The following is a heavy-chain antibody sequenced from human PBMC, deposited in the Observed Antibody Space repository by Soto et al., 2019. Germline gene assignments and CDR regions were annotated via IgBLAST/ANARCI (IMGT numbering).Heavy chain of an antibody. Sequence: EVQLVESGGGLVQPGGSPRLSCAASGFTFSSYWMHWVRQAPGKGLVWVSRINSDGSSTSYADSVKGRFTISRDNAKNTLYLQMNSLRAEDTAVYYGARGGSLNWYFDLWGRGTLVTVSS. CDR1: GFTFSSYW. V-gene: IGHV3-74*01. J-gene: IGHJ2*01. D-gene: IGHD1-26*01. CDR3: ARGGSLNWYFDL. CDR2: INSDGSST.